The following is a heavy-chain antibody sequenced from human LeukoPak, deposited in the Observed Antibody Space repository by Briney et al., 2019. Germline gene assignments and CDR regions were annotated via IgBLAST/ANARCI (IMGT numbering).Heavy chain of an antibody. V-gene: IGHV3-23*01. Sequence: GGSLRLSCAASGFTFTSYSMNWVRQAPGKGLEWVSAISGSGGSTYYADSVKGRFTISRDNSKNTLYLQMNSLRAEDTAVYYCAKEGQQLELDYWGQGTLVTVSS. CDR2: ISGSGGST. CDR3: AKEGQQLELDY. D-gene: IGHD6-13*01. J-gene: IGHJ4*02. CDR1: GFTFTSYS.